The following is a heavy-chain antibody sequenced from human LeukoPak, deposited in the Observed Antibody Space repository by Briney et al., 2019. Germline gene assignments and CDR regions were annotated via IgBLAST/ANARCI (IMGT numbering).Heavy chain of an antibody. CDR1: GFSFSIYG. V-gene: IGHV3-23*01. Sequence: GGSLRLSCAASGFSFSIYGMTWVRQAPGKGLEWVSGIRGSGYDTYYADSVKGRFTIYSDNSKNTLSLQMSSLRAEDTAVYYCAKDLDGSGMYGGTDSWGQGTPVTVSS. D-gene: IGHD6-19*01. J-gene: IGHJ4*02. CDR3: AKDLDGSGMYGGTDS. CDR2: IRGSGYDT.